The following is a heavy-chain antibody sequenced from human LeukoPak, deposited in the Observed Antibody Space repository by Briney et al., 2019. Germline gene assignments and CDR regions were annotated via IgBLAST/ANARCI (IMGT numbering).Heavy chain of an antibody. J-gene: IGHJ6*03. Sequence: GASVKLSCKASGYTFTGYYMHWVRQAPGQGLEWMGIINPSGGSTTYAQRFQGRVTMTRDMSTSTVYMDLSSLSSEDTAVYYCARERKGILRNTIRPENSSSWTYTIDYYYYYMDVWGKGTTVTISS. CDR1: GYTFTGYY. CDR3: ARERKGILRNTIRPENSSSWTYTIDYYYYYMDV. CDR2: INPSGGST. D-gene: IGHD6-13*01. V-gene: IGHV1-46*01.